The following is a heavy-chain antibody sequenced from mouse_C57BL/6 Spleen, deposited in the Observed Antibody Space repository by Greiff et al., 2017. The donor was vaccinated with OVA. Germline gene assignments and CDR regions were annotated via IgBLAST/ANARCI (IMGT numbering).Heavy chain of an antibody. V-gene: IGHV5-6*01. D-gene: IGHD1-1*01. Sequence: EVKLMESGGDLVKPGGSLKLSCAASGFTFSSSGMSWVRQTPDKRLEWVATISSGGSSTYYPDSVKGRFTISRDNAKNTLYLQMSRLKSEDTAMYYSARPLITTVVAHWYFDVWGTGTTVTASS. CDR3: ARPLITTVVAHWYFDV. CDR1: GFTFSSSG. CDR2: ISSGGSST. J-gene: IGHJ1*03.